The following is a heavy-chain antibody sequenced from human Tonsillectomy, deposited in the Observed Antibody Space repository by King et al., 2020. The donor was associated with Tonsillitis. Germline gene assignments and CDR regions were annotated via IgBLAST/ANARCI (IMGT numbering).Heavy chain of an antibody. J-gene: IGHJ3*02. CDR2: TYYRSKWYN. CDR1: GDIVSSNSAA. D-gene: IGHD3-22*01. Sequence: VQLPQSGPGLVKPSQTLSLTCAISGDIVSSNSAAWTWIRQSPSRGLEWLGRTYYRSKWYNDYAVSVKSRITINPDTSKNQFSLQLNSVTPEDTAVYYCARVTPYYYDSSGTDAFDIWGQGTMVTVSS. CDR3: ARVTPYYYDSSGTDAFDI. V-gene: IGHV6-1*01.